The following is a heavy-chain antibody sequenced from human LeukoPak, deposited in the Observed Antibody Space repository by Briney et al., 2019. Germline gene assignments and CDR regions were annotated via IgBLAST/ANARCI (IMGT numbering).Heavy chain of an antibody. CDR1: DLSFSNYA. CDR3: AKEIHDTTGYTADY. Sequence: PGGSLRLSCVASDLSFSNYAMSWVRLAPGKGLEWVSAISGSGGSTYYADSVKGRFTISRDNSKNTLYLQMNSLRAEDTAVYYCAKEIHDTTGYTADYWGQGTLVTVSS. V-gene: IGHV3-23*01. CDR2: ISGSGGST. J-gene: IGHJ4*02. D-gene: IGHD3-22*01.